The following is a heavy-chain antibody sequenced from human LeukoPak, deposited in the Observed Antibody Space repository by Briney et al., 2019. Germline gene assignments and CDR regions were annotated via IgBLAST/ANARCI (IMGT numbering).Heavy chain of an antibody. Sequence: PGGSLRLSCAASGFIFSSYNMNWVRQAPGKGLEWVSSISSSSTYIYYADSVKGRFTISRDNAKNSVHLQMNSLRDEDTAVYYCAREGSDHVALDIWGQGTMVTVSS. CDR3: AREGSDHVALDI. J-gene: IGHJ3*02. D-gene: IGHD3-10*01. CDR1: GFIFSSYN. CDR2: ISSSSTYI. V-gene: IGHV3-21*01.